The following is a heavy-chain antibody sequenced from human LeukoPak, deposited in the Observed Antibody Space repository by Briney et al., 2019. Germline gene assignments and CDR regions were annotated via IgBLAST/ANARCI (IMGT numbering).Heavy chain of an antibody. D-gene: IGHD4-17*01. CDR2: INPNSGGT. J-gene: IGHJ4*02. Sequence: GASVKVSCKASGYTFTDYYIHWVRQAPGQGLEWMGWINPNSGGTHYAQKFLGRVTMTRDTSISTAYMELSRLRSDDTAVYYCARVKDGDYYSDCWGQGTLVTVSS. CDR3: ARVKDGDYYSDC. V-gene: IGHV1-2*02. CDR1: GYTFTDYY.